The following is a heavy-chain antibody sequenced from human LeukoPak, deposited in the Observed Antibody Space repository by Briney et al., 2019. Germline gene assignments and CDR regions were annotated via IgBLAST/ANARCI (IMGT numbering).Heavy chain of an antibody. CDR2: IAWDSTDK. Sequence: GGSLRLSCTASGITFSTYAMDWVRQAPGKGLEWVALIAWDSTDKYYAESVKGRFTISRDNSKNTLYLQMNSLRAEDTATYYCARDYFGSGSYALLDYWGQGTLVTVSS. CDR1: GITFSTYA. D-gene: IGHD3-10*01. V-gene: IGHV3-30*04. J-gene: IGHJ4*02. CDR3: ARDYFGSGSYALLDY.